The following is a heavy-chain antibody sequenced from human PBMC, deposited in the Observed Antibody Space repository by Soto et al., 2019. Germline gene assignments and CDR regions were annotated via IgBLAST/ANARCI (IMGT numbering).Heavy chain of an antibody. V-gene: IGHV3-9*01. J-gene: IGHJ4*02. CDR1: GFTFDDYT. CDR3: AKDTGGYYDSSGNFEY. Sequence: SLGLSCAYSGFTFDDYTMHWVRQAPGKGLEWVSGISWNGGGMGYGDSVKGRFTISRDNAKNSLYLQMNSLRAEDTAIYYCAKDTGGYYDSSGNFEYWGQGTLVTVSS. D-gene: IGHD3-22*01. CDR2: ISWNGGGM.